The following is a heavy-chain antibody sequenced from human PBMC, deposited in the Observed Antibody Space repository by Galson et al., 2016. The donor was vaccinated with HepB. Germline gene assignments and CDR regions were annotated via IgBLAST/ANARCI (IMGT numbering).Heavy chain of an antibody. CDR1: GFTFRTYA. CDR3: AREPSSSSLDI. J-gene: IGHJ4*02. CDR2: ISGVGDST. Sequence: SLRLSCAASGFTFRTYAISWVRQPPGQGLEWVSSISGVGDSTYYADSVKGRFSISRNNSKNTVYLQLTSLRADDTAVYFCAREPSSSSLDIWGQGTLVTVSS. D-gene: IGHD6-6*01. V-gene: IGHV3-23*01.